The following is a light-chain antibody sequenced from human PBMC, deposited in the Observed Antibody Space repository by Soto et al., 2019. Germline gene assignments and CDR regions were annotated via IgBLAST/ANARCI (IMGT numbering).Light chain of an antibody. CDR1: QTVLSN. J-gene: IGKJ5*01. CDR2: GAS. Sequence: EIVMTQSPATLSVSPGEGATLSCRASQTVLSNLAWYQQKPGQAPRLLIYGASTRATGIPAKFSGSGSGTEFPLTISSLQSEDFAVYYCQQYNNWPITFGQGTRLEIK. V-gene: IGKV3-15*01. CDR3: QQYNNWPIT.